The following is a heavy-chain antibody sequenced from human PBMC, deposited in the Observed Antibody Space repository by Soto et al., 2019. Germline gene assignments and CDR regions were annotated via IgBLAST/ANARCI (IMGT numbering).Heavy chain of an antibody. CDR2: IYYSGST. D-gene: IGHD3-10*01. CDR1: GGSISSSNW. Sequence: PSETLSLTCAVSGGSISSSNWWSWVRQPPVKGLECIGYIYYSGSTNYNPSLKSRVTISVDTSKNQFSLKLSSVTAADTAVYYCARTVRGDHTIDYWGQGTLVPVSS. J-gene: IGHJ4*02. V-gene: IGHV4-4*02. CDR3: ARTVRGDHTIDY.